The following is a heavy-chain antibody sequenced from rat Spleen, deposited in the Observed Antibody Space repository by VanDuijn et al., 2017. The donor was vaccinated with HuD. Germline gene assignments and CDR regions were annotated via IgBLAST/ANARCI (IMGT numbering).Heavy chain of an antibody. D-gene: IGHD1-4*01. CDR3: ARHELPGYNWFAY. CDR2: ISYDGSST. CDR1: GLSFSDYN. J-gene: IGHJ3*01. V-gene: IGHV5-7*01. Sequence: EVQLVEAGGGLVQPGRSLNLSCAASGLSFSDYNMAWVRQAPKKGLEWVATISYDGSSTYYRDSVKGRFTISRDNAKSTLYLQMDSLRSEDTATYYCARHELPGYNWFAYWGQGTLVTVSS.